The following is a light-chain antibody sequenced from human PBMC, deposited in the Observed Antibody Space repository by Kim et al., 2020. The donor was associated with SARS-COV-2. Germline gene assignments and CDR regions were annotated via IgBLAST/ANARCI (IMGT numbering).Light chain of an antibody. Sequence: IQMTQSPSSLSASIGDRVTITCRTSQNVRTYLNWYQHRPGKAPKLLIYAASSLQSEVPSRFTGGGSGTDFTLTIASLQSDDFATYYCQQTYSNPPTFGGGSKVEIK. CDR1: QNVRTY. CDR3: QQTYSNPPT. CDR2: AAS. J-gene: IGKJ4*01. V-gene: IGKV1-39*01.